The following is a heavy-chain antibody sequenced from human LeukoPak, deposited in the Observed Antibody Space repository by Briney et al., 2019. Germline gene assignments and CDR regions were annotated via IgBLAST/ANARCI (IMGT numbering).Heavy chain of an antibody. Sequence: APVKVSCKVSGYTLTELSMHWVRQAPGKGLEWMGGFDPEDGETIYAQKFQGRVTMTEDTSTDTAYMELSSLRSEDTAVYYCARDDIAVAGTGSCVFDSWGQGTLVTVSS. CDR1: GYTLTELS. CDR2: FDPEDGET. V-gene: IGHV1-24*01. CDR3: ARDDIAVAGTGSCVFDS. D-gene: IGHD6-19*01. J-gene: IGHJ4*02.